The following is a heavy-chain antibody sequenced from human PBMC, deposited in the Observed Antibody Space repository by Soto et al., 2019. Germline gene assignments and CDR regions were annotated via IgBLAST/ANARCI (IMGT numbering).Heavy chain of an antibody. CDR2: ISAYNGNT. V-gene: IGHV1-18*01. CDR1: GYTFTTYG. CDR3: ARDGFPYGSGSYYFFDY. Sequence: ASVKVSCKTSGYTFTTYGISWVRQAPGQGLEWMGWISAYNGNTNYAQKLQGRVTMTTDTSTYTAYMELRSLRSDDTAVYYCARDGFPYGSGSYYFFDYWGQGTLVTVSS. J-gene: IGHJ4*02. D-gene: IGHD3-10*01.